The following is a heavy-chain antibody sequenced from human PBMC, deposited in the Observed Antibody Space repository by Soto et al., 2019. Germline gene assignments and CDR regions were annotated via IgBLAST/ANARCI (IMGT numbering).Heavy chain of an antibody. CDR1: GYTFTSYD. CDR2: MNPSTGNT. Sequence: QVQLVQSGAEVKKPGASVKVSCKASGYTFTSYDIIWVRQATGQGLEWMGWMNPSTGNTDSAEKLQGRLTMTRNTSISTVYMELSSLSFKDTAVYYCARGRIIVAGGFDPWGQGTLVTVSS. D-gene: IGHD6-19*01. CDR3: ARGRIIVAGGFDP. J-gene: IGHJ5*02. V-gene: IGHV1-8*01.